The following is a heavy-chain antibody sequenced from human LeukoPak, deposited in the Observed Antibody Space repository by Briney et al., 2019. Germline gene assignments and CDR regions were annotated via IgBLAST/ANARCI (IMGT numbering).Heavy chain of an antibody. J-gene: IGHJ5*02. CDR2: IYYSGST. D-gene: IGHD3-22*01. V-gene: IGHV4-59*08. Sequence: SETLSLTCTVSGGSISSYYWSWIRQPPGKGLEWIGYIYYSGSTKYNPSLKSRVTISVDTSKSQFSLKLSSVTAADTAVYYCARRVIPNSFDPWGQGTLVTVSS. CDR1: GGSISSYY. CDR3: ARRVIPNSFDP.